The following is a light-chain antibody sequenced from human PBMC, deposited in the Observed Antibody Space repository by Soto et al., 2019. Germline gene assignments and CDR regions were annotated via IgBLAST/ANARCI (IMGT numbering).Light chain of an antibody. J-gene: IGKJ4*01. CDR2: DAS. Sequence: EIVLTQSPATLSLSPGERATLSCRASQSVSSYLAWYQQKPGQAPRLLIYDASNRATGIPARFSGSGSGTDFTLTISSLEPEDFAVYYCQHYVTWPLTFSGGTRVENK. CDR1: QSVSSY. CDR3: QHYVTWPLT. V-gene: IGKV3-11*01.